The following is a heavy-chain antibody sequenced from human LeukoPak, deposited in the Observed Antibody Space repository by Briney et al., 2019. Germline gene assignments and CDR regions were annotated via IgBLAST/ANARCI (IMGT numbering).Heavy chain of an antibody. CDR3: AMVSDGSGWRQIDY. Sequence: ASVKVSCKASGYTFTGYYMHWVRQAPGQGLEWMGWINPNSGGTNYAQKFQGRVTMTRDTSISTAYMELSRLRSDDTAVYYCAMVSDGSGWRQIDYWGLGTLVTVSS. CDR1: GYTFTGYY. CDR2: INPNSGGT. J-gene: IGHJ4*02. V-gene: IGHV1-2*02. D-gene: IGHD6-19*01.